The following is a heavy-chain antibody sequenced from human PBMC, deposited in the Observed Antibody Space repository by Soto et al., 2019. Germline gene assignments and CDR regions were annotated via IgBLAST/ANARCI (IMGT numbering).Heavy chain of an antibody. D-gene: IGHD6-13*01. CDR3: ARYSSSYHYFDY. J-gene: IGHJ4*02. V-gene: IGHV2-70*11. CDR1: GFSLSTSGMC. CDR2: IDWDDDK. Sequence: SGPTLVNPTQTLTLTCTFSGFSLSTSGMCVSWIRQPPGKALEWLARIDWDDDKYYSTSLKTRLTISKDTSKNQVVLTMTNMDPVDTATYYCARYSSSYHYFDYWGQGTLVTVSS.